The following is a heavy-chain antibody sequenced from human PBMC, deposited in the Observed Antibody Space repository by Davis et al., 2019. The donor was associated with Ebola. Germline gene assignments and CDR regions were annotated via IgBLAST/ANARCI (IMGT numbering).Heavy chain of an antibody. Sequence: GESLKISCKGSGYSFTTYWIGWVRQMPGKGLEWMGIIYPGDSDTRDSPSFQGQVTMSADYSISTAYLQWSSLKASDIAMYYCARQESLYGSSDYWGQGTLVTVSS. CDR3: ARQESLYGSSDY. J-gene: IGHJ4*02. D-gene: IGHD2/OR15-2a*01. CDR1: GYSFTTYW. V-gene: IGHV5-51*01. CDR2: IYPGDSDT.